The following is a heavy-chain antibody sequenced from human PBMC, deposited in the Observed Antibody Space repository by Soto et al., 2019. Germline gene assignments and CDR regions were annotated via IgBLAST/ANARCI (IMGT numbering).Heavy chain of an antibody. D-gene: IGHD2-8*01. V-gene: IGHV3-21*01. J-gene: IGHJ4*02. Sequence: GGSLRLSCAASGFTFSSYSMNWVRQAPGKGLEWVSSISSSSSYIYYADSVKGRFTISRDNAKNSLYLQMNSLRAEDTAVSYCARELHCTNGVCFSVGGFYWGQGTLVTVSS. CDR3: ARELHCTNGVCFSVGGFY. CDR1: GFTFSSYS. CDR2: ISSSSSYI.